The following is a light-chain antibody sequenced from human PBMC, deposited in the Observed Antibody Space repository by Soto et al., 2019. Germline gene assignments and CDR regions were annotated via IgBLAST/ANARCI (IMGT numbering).Light chain of an antibody. CDR2: GAS. CDR1: QSVSSSY. Sequence: EIGLTQSPGTLSLSPGERATLSCRASQSVSSSYLAWYQQKPGQAPRLLIYGASSRATGIPDRFSGSGSGTDFTLTISRLEPEDFAVYYCQQRSNWPPTFGQGTRLEIK. CDR3: QQRSNWPPT. V-gene: IGKV3D-20*02. J-gene: IGKJ5*01.